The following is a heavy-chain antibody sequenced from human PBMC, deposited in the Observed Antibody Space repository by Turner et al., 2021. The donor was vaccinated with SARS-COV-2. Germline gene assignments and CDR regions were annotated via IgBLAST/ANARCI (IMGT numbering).Heavy chain of an antibody. D-gene: IGHD3-3*01. V-gene: IGHV3-53*04. J-gene: IGHJ6*02. CDR2: IYSGGST. Sequence: EVQLVESGGGLVQAEGSLRLPCAASGFAVSSNYMTWVRQAQGKGLEWVSGIYSGGSTYYADSVKGRFTISRHNPKNKLYLQMNSLRAEDTAVYYCARDANDFWSGSYAYGMDVWGQGTTVTVSS. CDR3: ARDANDFWSGSYAYGMDV. CDR1: GFAVSSNY.